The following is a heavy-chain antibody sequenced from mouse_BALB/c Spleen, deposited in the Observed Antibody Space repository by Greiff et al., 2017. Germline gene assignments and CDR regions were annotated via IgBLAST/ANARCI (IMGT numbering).Heavy chain of an antibody. CDR2: ISYSGST. CDR1: GDSITSGY. V-gene: IGHV3-8*02. Sequence: DVQLQESGPSLVKPSQTLSLTCSVTGDSITSGYWNWIRKFPGNKLEYMGYISYSGSTYYNPSLKSRISITRDTSKNQYYLQLNSVTTEDTATYYCATHYYGSRGYAMDYWGQGTSVTVSS. CDR3: ATHYYGSRGYAMDY. D-gene: IGHD1-1*01. J-gene: IGHJ4*01.